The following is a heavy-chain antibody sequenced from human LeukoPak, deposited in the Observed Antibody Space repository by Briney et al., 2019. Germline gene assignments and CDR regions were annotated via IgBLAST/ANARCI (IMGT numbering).Heavy chain of an antibody. Sequence: SETLSLTCAVYGGSFSGYYWSWIRQPPGKGLEWIGEINHSGSTNYNPSLKSRVTISVDTSKNQFSLKLSSVTAADTAVYYCARDGVRGLLYWGQGTLVTVSS. D-gene: IGHD3-10*01. CDR1: GGSFSGYY. J-gene: IGHJ4*02. V-gene: IGHV4-34*01. CDR2: INHSGST. CDR3: ARDGVRGLLY.